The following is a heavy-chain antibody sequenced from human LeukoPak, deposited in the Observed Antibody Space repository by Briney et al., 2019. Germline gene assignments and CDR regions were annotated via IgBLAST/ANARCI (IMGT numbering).Heavy chain of an antibody. CDR3: ARGGFCSSTSCYNNDPFVI. D-gene: IGHD2-2*02. CDR2: MNPNSGNT. Sequence: ASVKVSCKASGYTFTSYDINWVRQATGQGLEWMGWMNPNSGNTGYAQKFQGRVTITRNTSISTAYMELSSLRSEDTAVYYRARGGFCSSTSCYNNDPFVIWGQGTMVTASS. V-gene: IGHV1-8*03. CDR1: GYTFTSYD. J-gene: IGHJ3*02.